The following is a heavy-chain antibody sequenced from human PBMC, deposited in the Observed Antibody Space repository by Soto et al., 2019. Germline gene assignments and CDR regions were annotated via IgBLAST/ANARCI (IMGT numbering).Heavy chain of an antibody. D-gene: IGHD1-26*01. V-gene: IGHV1-18*01. CDR1: GYTFTSYG. J-gene: IGHJ4*02. CDR3: SNIVGATYNFDY. Sequence: ASVKVSCKASGYTFTSYGISWVRQAPGQGLEWMGWISAYNGNTNYAQKLQGRVTMTTDTSTSTVYMELRSLRSDDTAVYYCSNIVGATYNFDYWGQGTLVTVSS. CDR2: ISAYNGNT.